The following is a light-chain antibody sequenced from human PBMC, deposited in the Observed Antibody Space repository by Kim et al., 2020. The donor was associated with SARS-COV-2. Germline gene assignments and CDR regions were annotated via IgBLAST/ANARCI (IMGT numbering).Light chain of an antibody. Sequence: EIVMTQSPATLSVSLGERVTLSCRASHTVSSNLAWYQQKPGQSPRLLIYGASTRATAFSARFSGSGSDTEFTLTISSLQPEDVAIYYCQQYNNWTKTFGQGTKVDIK. V-gene: IGKV3-15*01. CDR1: HTVSSN. J-gene: IGKJ1*01. CDR3: QQYNNWTKT. CDR2: GAS.